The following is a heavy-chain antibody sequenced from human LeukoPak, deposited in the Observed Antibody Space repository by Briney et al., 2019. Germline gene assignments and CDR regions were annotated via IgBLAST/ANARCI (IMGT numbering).Heavy chain of an antibody. CDR2: IYTSGST. Sequence: PSGTLSLTCTVSGGSVSSGNYYWTWIRQPAGKGLEWIGRIYTSGSTNYNPSLKSRVTISIDASKNQFSLRLSSVTAADTAVYYCTKGGELMNYWGQGTLVTVSS. CDR1: GGSVSSGNYY. D-gene: IGHD1-26*01. J-gene: IGHJ4*02. CDR3: TKGGELMNY. V-gene: IGHV4-61*02.